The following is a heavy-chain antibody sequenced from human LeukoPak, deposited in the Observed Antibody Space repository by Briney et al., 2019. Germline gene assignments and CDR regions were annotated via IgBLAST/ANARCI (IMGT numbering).Heavy chain of an antibody. J-gene: IGHJ4*02. V-gene: IGHV4-34*01. CDR1: GGSFSGYY. Sequence: PSETLSLTCAVYGGSFSGYYWSWIRQPPGKGLEWIGEINHSGSTNYNPSLKSRVTISVDTSKNQFSLKLSSVTAADTAVYYCARGLSSYYDSSGYYYRQGDYFDYWGQRTLVTVSS. CDR2: INHSGST. D-gene: IGHD3-22*01. CDR3: ARGLSSYYDSSGYYYRQGDYFDY.